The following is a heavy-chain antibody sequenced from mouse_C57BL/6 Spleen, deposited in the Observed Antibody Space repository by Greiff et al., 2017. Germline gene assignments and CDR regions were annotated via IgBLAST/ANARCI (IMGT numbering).Heavy chain of an antibody. CDR1: GYSFPDYN. V-gene: IGHV1-39*01. J-gene: IGHJ2*01. Sequence: VQLQQSGPELVKPGASVKISCTASGYSFPDYNMNWVKPSHGTSLEWIGVINPNYGTTSYNQKFKGNATLTVDQSSSTAYMQLNSLTSEDSAVYYGAREEEYGNYDYFDYWGQGTTLTVSS. CDR2: INPNYGTT. D-gene: IGHD2-1*01. CDR3: AREEEYGNYDYFDY.